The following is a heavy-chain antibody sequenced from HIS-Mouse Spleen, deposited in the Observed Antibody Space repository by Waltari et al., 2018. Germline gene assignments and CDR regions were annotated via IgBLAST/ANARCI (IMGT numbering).Heavy chain of an antibody. D-gene: IGHD6-13*01. CDR2: IYYSGST. CDR3: AREIPYSSSWYDWYFDL. J-gene: IGHJ2*01. Sequence: QLQLQESGPGLVKPSETLSLTCTVSGGSISSSSYYWGWIRQPPGKGLEWIGRIYYSGSTHYNPSLKRRVTISGDTSKNQFSLKLSSVTAADTAVYYCAREIPYSSSWYDWYFDLWGRGTLVTVSS. CDR1: GGSISSSSYY. V-gene: IGHV4-39*07.